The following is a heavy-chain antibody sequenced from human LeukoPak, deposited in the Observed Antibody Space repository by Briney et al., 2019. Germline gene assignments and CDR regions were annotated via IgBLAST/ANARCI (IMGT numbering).Heavy chain of an antibody. D-gene: IGHD6-13*01. CDR3: VTSTGQQFIPYDY. CDR1: GIHVSSNY. CDR2: IYGGDAA. V-gene: IGHV3-66*02. Sequence: GGSLRLSCAASGIHVSSNYMTWIRQAPGKGLEWVSLIYGGDAAYYAESVRGRFMISRDNLKNTLFLQMNSLRVEDTAVYYCVTSTGQQFIPYDYWGQGTHVTVFS. J-gene: IGHJ4*02.